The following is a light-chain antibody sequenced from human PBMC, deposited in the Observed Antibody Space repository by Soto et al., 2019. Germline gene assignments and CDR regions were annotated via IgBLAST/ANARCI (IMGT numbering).Light chain of an antibody. Sequence: QSYLTQPPSVSGAPGQRVTISCTGSYSNIGAGYEVHWYQQVPGTAPKLLVSGHNNRPSGVPDRFFGSKSGSSASLTIIGLQAEDEADYYCQSFDNSVSGSGVFGGGTQLTVL. J-gene: IGLJ3*02. CDR2: GHN. CDR3: QSFDNSVSGSGV. CDR1: YSNIGAGYE. V-gene: IGLV1-40*01.